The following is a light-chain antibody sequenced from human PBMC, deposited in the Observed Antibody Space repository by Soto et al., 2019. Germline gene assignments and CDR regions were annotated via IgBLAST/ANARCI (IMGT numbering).Light chain of an antibody. CDR3: SSYAGRNNFV. CDR2: EVS. J-gene: IGLJ1*01. Sequence: QSVLTQPPSASGSPGQSVTISCTGTSSDIGAYIYVSWYQQHPGKAPKLMISEVSRRPSGVPERFSGSKSGNTASLTVSGLQADDEAHYYCSSYAGRNNFVFGTGTKVTVL. V-gene: IGLV2-8*01. CDR1: SSDIGAYIY.